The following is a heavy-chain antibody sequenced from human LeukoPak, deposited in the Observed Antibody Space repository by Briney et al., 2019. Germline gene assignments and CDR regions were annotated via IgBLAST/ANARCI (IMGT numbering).Heavy chain of an antibody. V-gene: IGHV4-4*07. CDR2: IYTSGST. D-gene: IGHD3-3*01. CDR3: ARDRSYDFWSGYYRNNWFDP. J-gene: IGHJ5*02. Sequence: PSETLSLTCTVSGGSISSYYWSWIRQPAGKGLKWIGRIYTSGSTSYNPSLKSRVTMSVDTSKNQFSLKLSSVTAADTAVYYCARDRSYDFWSGYYRNNWFDPWGQGTLVTVSS. CDR1: GGSISSYY.